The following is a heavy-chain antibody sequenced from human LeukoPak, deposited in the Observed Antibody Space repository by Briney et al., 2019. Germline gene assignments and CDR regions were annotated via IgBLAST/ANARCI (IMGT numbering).Heavy chain of an antibody. V-gene: IGHV4-4*09. CDR3: ARQYGDYYDSSGYLDY. J-gene: IGHJ4*02. CDR1: GGSISSYY. D-gene: IGHD3-22*01. Sequence: SETLSLTCTVSGGSISSYYWSWIRQPPGKGLEWIGYIYTSGSTNYNPSLKSRVTISVDTSKNQCSLKLSSVTAADTAVYYCARQYGDYYDSSGYLDYWGQGTLVTVSS. CDR2: IYTSGST.